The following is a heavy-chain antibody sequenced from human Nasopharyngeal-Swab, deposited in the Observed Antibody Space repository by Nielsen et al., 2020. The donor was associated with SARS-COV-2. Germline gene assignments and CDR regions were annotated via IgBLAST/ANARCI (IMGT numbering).Heavy chain of an antibody. CDR1: GFTFSSYG. CDR3: AKDRGIQLWQFDY. D-gene: IGHD5-18*01. CDR2: ISYDGSNK. Sequence: SCAASGFTFSSYGMHWVRQAPGKGLEWVAVISYDGSNKYYADSVKGRFTISRDNSKNTLYLQMNSLRAEDTAVYYCAKDRGIQLWQFDYWGQGTLVTVSS. J-gene: IGHJ4*02. V-gene: IGHV3-30*18.